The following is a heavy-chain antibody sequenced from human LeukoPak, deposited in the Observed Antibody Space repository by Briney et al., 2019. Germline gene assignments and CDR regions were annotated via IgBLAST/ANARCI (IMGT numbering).Heavy chain of an antibody. D-gene: IGHD3-10*01. CDR1: GDSISSRSYY. CDR2: VYYSGTT. V-gene: IGHV4-39*01. CDR3: GRLFDFGSGKTYYMDV. J-gene: IGHJ6*03. Sequence: SDTLSLTCTVSGDSISSRSYYCGWIRQPPGKGLERIGSVYYSGTTYYNPSLKSRVTISVDTSKNEFSLNLSSVTAADTAVYYCGRLFDFGSGKTYYMDVWGKGTMVTVSS.